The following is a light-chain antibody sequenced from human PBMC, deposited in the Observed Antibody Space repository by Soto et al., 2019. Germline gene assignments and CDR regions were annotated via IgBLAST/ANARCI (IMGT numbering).Light chain of an antibody. Sequence: DIQMTQSPSSLSASVGDRVTITCRASQSIVTYLNWYLQKPGKAPKLLIYAASILQSGVPSRFSGSGSGTDFTLTISSLQPEDFATYFCQQSYSTPPWTFGQGTKVEIK. CDR2: AAS. V-gene: IGKV1-39*01. CDR1: QSIVTY. CDR3: QQSYSTPPWT. J-gene: IGKJ1*01.